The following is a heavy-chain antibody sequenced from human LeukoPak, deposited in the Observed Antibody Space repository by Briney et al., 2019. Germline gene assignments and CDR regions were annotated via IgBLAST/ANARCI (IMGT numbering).Heavy chain of an antibody. J-gene: IGHJ4*02. CDR1: GVTFSSYW. CDR2: INSDGSST. D-gene: IGHD6-13*01. Sequence: PGGSLRLSCAASGVTFSSYWMHWVRQAPGKGLVWVSRINSDGSSTSYADSVKGRFTISRDNAKNTLYLQMDSLRAEDTAVYYCARSVSLWQLVRGQGKFLFDYWGQGTLVTVSS. CDR3: ARSVSLWQLVRGQGKFLFDY. V-gene: IGHV3-74*01.